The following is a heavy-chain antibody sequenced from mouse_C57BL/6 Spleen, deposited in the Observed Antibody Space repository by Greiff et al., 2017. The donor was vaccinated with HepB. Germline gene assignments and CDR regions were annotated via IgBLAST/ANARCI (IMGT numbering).Heavy chain of an antibody. J-gene: IGHJ4*01. CDR3: TTSPSMDY. CDR1: GFNIKDDY. Sequence: EVQLQQSGAELVRPGASVKLSCTASGFNIKDDYMHWVKQRPEQGLEWIGWIDPENGDTEYASKFQGKATITADTSSNTAYLQLSSLTSEDTAVYYCTTSPSMDYWGQGTSVTVSS. CDR2: IDPENGDT. V-gene: IGHV14-4*01.